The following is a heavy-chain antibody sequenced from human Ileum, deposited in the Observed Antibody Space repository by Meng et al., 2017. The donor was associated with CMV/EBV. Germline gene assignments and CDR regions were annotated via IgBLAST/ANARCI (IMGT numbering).Heavy chain of an antibody. Sequence: ASVKVSCKASGYTFNSYGINWVRQAPGQGLEWMGWISVYSGNTKYAQKLQGRVTLTTDTSANTAYMELRSLTSDDTAVYYGARGSKPPDHWGQGTLGTVSS. J-gene: IGHJ4*02. D-gene: IGHD4-11*01. CDR2: ISVYSGNT. V-gene: IGHV1-18*01. CDR1: GYTFNSYG. CDR3: ARGSKPPDH.